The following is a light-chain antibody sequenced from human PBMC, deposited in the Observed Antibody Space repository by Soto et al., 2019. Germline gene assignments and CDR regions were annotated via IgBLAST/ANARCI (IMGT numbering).Light chain of an antibody. CDR2: RAS. J-gene: IGKJ1*01. CDR3: QQYDNWPPT. Sequence: EIAMTQSPATLSVSPGERVTLSCRASQSVSSNLAWYQQKPGQAPRLLIYRASTRATGIPGRFSGSGSGTEFILTLSSLQSEDFAVYYCQQYDNWPPTFGQGTKVEVK. CDR1: QSVSSN. V-gene: IGKV3-15*01.